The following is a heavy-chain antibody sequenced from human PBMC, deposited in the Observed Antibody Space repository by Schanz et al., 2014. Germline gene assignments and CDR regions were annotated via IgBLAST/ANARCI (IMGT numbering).Heavy chain of an antibody. CDR1: GFTFSSYG. Sequence: DVQLLESGGGLVQPGGSLRLSCAASGFTFSSYGMHWVRQAPGKGLEWVSLVTWDGGYTYYADSVKGRFTISRDNAKNSLYLQMNSLRVEDTAVYYCARDLISSGWYGWGQGTLVTVSS. CDR3: ARDLISSGWYG. CDR2: VTWDGGYT. D-gene: IGHD6-19*01. V-gene: IGHV3-21*04. J-gene: IGHJ4*02.